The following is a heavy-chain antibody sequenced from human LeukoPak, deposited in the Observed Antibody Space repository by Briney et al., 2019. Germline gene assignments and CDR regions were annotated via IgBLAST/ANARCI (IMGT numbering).Heavy chain of an antibody. V-gene: IGHV3-30*18. Sequence: PGGSLRLSCAASGFTFSSYGMPWVRQAPGKGLEWVAVISYDGSNKYYADSVKGRFTISRDNSKNTLYLQMNSLRAEDTAVYYCAKDGKGYDIAAAGGYYYYGMDVWGQGTTVTVSS. CDR1: GFTFSSYG. J-gene: IGHJ6*02. CDR3: AKDGKGYDIAAAGGYYYYGMDV. CDR2: ISYDGSNK. D-gene: IGHD6-13*01.